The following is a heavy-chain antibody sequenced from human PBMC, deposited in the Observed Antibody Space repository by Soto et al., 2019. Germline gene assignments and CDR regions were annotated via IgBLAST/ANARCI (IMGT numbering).Heavy chain of an antibody. J-gene: IGHJ4*02. CDR3: AKDRKMTTVTTAERVYQY. CDR1: GFTFSSYA. D-gene: IGHD4-17*01. CDR2: ISGSGGNT. Sequence: GGSLRLSCAASGFTFSSYAMSWVRQAPGKGLEWVSAISGSGGNTHYADSVKGRFTISRDNSKNTLYLQMNSLRAEDTAVYYCAKDRKMTTVTTAERVYQYWGQGTLVTVSS. V-gene: IGHV3-23*01.